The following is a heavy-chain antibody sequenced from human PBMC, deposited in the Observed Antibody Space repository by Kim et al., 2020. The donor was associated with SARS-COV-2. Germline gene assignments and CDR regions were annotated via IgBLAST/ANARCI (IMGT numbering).Heavy chain of an antibody. CDR3: ARECGGDCLGYFDL. CDR2: IYYSGST. J-gene: IGHJ2*01. CDR1: GGSISSYY. D-gene: IGHD2-21*02. Sequence: SETLSLTCTVSGGSISSYYWSWIRQPPGKGLEWIGYIYYSGSTNYNPSLKSRVTISVDTSKNQFSLKLSSVTAADTAVYYCARECGGDCLGYFDLWGRGTLVTVSS. V-gene: IGHV4-59*01.